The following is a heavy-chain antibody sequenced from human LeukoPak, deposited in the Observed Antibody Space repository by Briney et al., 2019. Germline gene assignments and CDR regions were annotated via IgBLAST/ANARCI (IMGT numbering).Heavy chain of an antibody. V-gene: IGHV5-51*01. Sequence: GESLKTSCKGSGYSFTSYWIGWVRQMPGKGLEWMGIIYPGDSDTRYSPSFQGQVTISADKSISTAYLQWSSLKASDTAMYYCARHLRVRGRYSYGQDNWFDPWGQGTLVTVSS. D-gene: IGHD5-18*01. J-gene: IGHJ5*02. CDR1: GYSFTSYW. CDR3: ARHLRVRGRYSYGQDNWFDP. CDR2: IYPGDSDT.